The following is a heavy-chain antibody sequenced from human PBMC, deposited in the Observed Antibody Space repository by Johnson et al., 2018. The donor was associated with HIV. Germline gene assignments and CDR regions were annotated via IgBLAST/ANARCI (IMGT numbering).Heavy chain of an antibody. CDR1: GFTFSSYG. D-gene: IGHD2-21*01. CDR3: AKGGGCGGDCYSGYDAFDI. CDR2: ISHDGSNE. V-gene: IGHV3-30*19. Sequence: QVQLVESGGGVVQPGGSLRLSCAASGFTFSSYGMHWVRQAPGKGLEWVAFISHDGSNEYHADSVKGRFTISRDNSKNTLYLQMNSLRVEDTAVYYCAKGGGCGGDCYSGYDAFDIWGRGTMVTVSS. J-gene: IGHJ3*02.